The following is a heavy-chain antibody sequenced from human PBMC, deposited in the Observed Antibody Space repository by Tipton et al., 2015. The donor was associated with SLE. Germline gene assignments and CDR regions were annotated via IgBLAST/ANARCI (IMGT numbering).Heavy chain of an antibody. V-gene: IGHV4-31*03. CDR3: ARAGYSGYDCDYFDY. CDR1: GGSISSGGYY. CDR2: IYYSGST. Sequence: LRLSCTVSGGSISSGGYYWSWIRQHPGKGLEWIGYIYYSGSTYYNPSLKSRVTISVDTSKNQFSLKLSSVTAADTAVYYCARAGYSGYDCDYFDYWGQGTLVTASS. D-gene: IGHD5-12*01. J-gene: IGHJ4*02.